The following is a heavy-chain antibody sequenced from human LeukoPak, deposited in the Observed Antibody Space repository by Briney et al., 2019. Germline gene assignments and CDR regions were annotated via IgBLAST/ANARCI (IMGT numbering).Heavy chain of an antibody. Sequence: GGSLRLSWAAAGFTFSSYWIHWVRQAPGKGLGWVSHINSDVSSATYADSVEGRLTIYRDNAKNKVYLQMNSLRAEDTAVYYCARGGVGCFDYWGQGALVTVSS. CDR2: INSDVSSA. D-gene: IGHD6-19*01. V-gene: IGHV3-74*01. J-gene: IGHJ4*02. CDR1: GFTFSSYW. CDR3: ARGGVGCFDY.